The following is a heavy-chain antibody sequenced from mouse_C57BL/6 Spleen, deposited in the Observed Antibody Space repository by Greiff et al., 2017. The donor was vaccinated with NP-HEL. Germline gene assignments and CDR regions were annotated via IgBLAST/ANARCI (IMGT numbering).Heavy chain of an antibody. J-gene: IGHJ4*01. CDR3: AREDDYGGDAMDY. D-gene: IGHD2-4*01. Sequence: EVQRVESEGGLVQPGSSMKLSCTASGFTFSDYYMAWVRQVPEKGLEWVANINYDGSSTYYLDSLQSRFIISRDNAKNILYLQMSSLKSEDTATYYCAREDDYGGDAMDYWGQGTSVTVSS. CDR1: GFTFSDYY. V-gene: IGHV5-16*01. CDR2: INYDGSST.